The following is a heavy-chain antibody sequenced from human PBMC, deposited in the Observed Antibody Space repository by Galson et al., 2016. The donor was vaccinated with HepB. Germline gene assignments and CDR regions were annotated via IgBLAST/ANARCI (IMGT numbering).Heavy chain of an antibody. D-gene: IGHD4-11*01. CDR3: ARGSNYFDYYYYGMDV. CDR1: GFTFSSYG. V-gene: IGHV3-33*01. CDR2: IWYDGSNK. J-gene: IGHJ6*02. Sequence: SLRLSCAASGFTFSSYGMHWVRQAPGKGLEWVAVIWYDGSNKYYADSVKGRFTISRDNSKNTLYPQMNSLRAEDTAVYYCARGSNYFDYYYYGMDVWGQGTTVTVSS.